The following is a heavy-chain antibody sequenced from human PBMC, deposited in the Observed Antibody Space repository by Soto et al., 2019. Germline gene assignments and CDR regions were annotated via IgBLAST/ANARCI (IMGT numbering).Heavy chain of an antibody. V-gene: IGHV4-59*01. CDR1: GGSISSYY. CDR3: ARGYYASDTFDY. Sequence: SETLSLTCTVSGGSISSYYWSWIRQPPGKGLEWIGYIYYSGSTNYNPSLKSRVTISVDTSKNQFSLKLSSVTAADTAVYYCARGYYASDTFDYWGQGTLVTVS. CDR2: IYYSGST. D-gene: IGHD3-10*01. J-gene: IGHJ4*02.